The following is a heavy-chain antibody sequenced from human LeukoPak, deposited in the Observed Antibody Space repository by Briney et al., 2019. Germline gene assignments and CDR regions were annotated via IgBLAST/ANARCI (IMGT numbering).Heavy chain of an antibody. J-gene: IGHJ4*02. CDR2: INPNSGGT. CDR3: ARRAQVERRHSQFDY. Sequence: ASVKVSCKASGYTFTCYYMHWVRQAPGQGLEWMGWINPNSGGTNYAQKFQGRVTMTRDTSISTAYMELSRLRSDDTAVYYCARRAQVERRHSQFDYWGQGTLVTVSS. V-gene: IGHV1-2*02. CDR1: GYTFTCYY. D-gene: IGHD1-1*01.